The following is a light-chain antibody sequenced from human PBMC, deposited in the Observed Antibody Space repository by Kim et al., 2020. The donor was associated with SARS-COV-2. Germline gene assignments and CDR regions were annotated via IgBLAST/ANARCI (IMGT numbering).Light chain of an antibody. Sequence: EIQMTQSPSSMSASVGDRVTITCRASQDISSFLAWFQQKPGKAPKLLIYAASSLQSGVPSRFSASGSGTEFTLTISSLQPEDFATYYCLKHKSSSFGGGTKVDIK. V-gene: IGKV1-17*03. CDR3: LKHKSSS. CDR1: QDISSF. J-gene: IGKJ4*01. CDR2: AAS.